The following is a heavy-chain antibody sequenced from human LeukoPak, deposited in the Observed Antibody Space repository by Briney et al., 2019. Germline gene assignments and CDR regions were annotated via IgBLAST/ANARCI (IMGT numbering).Heavy chain of an antibody. D-gene: IGHD3-9*01. V-gene: IGHV4-61*02. J-gene: IGHJ4*02. CDR3: ASSNPPFDWLFPY. CDR2: IYTSGST. CDR1: GGSISSGSYY. Sequence: PSETLSLTCTVSGGSISSGSYYWSWIRQPAGKGLEWIGRIYTSGSTNYNPSLKSRVTIAVDTSKNQFSLKLRSVTAADTAVYYCASSNPPFDWLFPYWGQGTLVTVSS.